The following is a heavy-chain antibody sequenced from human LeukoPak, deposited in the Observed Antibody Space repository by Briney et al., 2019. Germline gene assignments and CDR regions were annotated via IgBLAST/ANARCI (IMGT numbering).Heavy chain of an antibody. CDR1: GYIFTAYH. CDR3: ARGISGGFDI. Sequence: GASVKVSCKPSGYIFTAYHLHWVRQAPGQGLEWMGRIIPNSGATNYAQNFQGRVIMTRDTSITTAYMEPSRLSPDDTAVYYCARGISGGFDIWGQGTMVTVSS. D-gene: IGHD2-21*01. CDR2: IIPNSGAT. V-gene: IGHV1-2*06. J-gene: IGHJ3*02.